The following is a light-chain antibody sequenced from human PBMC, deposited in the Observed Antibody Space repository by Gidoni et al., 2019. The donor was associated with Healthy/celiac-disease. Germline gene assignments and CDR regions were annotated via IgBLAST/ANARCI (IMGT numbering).Light chain of an antibody. CDR2: DAS. Sequence: DIQMTQSPSSLSASVGDRVTITCQASQDISNYLKWYQQKPGKAPKLLIYDASNLEKGVPSRFSGSGSGTDFTFTISSLQPEDIATYYCQQYDNLPWTFGQGTKVEIK. V-gene: IGKV1-33*01. J-gene: IGKJ1*01. CDR3: QQYDNLPWT. CDR1: QDISNY.